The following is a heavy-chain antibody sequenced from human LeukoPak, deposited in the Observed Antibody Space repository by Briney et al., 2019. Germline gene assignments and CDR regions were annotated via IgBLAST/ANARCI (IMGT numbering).Heavy chain of an antibody. J-gene: IGHJ5*02. CDR2: ISDTGKT. CDR1: GASLCSYY. V-gene: IGHV4-59*01. CDR3: ATGLYEPLAT. D-gene: IGHD2-8*01. Sequence: SETLSLTCTVSGASLCSYYWDWHRQPPGKGLEWIGYISDTGKTDSNPSLKSRVSISLDTSKKQFSLRLRSVTAADSAVYYCATGLYEPLATWGPGILVTVSS.